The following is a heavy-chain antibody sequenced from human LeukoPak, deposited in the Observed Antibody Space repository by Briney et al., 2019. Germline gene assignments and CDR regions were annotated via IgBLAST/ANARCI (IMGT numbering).Heavy chain of an antibody. J-gene: IGHJ4*02. Sequence: ASVKVSCKPSGYTFSNHGITWVRQAPGQGLEWMGWISTYYGNTNYAQKLQGRVTMTTDTSTSTAYMELRSLRSDDTAVYYCAATRRSGYVIFDYWGQGTLVTVSS. CDR1: GYTFSNHG. V-gene: IGHV1-18*01. CDR3: AATRRSGYVIFDY. D-gene: IGHD5-12*01. CDR2: ISTYYGNT.